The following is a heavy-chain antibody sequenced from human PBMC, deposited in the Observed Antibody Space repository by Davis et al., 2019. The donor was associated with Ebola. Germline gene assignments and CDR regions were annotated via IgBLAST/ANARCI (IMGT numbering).Heavy chain of an antibody. D-gene: IGHD3-3*01. V-gene: IGHV4-59*01. J-gene: IGHJ4*02. CDR2: IYYSGST. CDR1: GGSFSGYD. Sequence: SETLSLTCAVYGGSFSGYDWSWIRQSPGKGLEWIGYIYYSGSTNYNPSLKSRVTISVDTSKNQFSLKLSSVTAADTAVYYCARGRFLEWLPDYWGQGTLVTVSS. CDR3: ARGRFLEWLPDY.